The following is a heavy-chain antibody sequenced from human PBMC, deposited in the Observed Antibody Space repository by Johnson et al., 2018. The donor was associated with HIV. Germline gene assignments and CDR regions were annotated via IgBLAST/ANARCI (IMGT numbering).Heavy chain of an antibody. Sequence: QEKLVESGGGVVQPGRSLRLSCAASGFTFSDYAMPWVRQAPGKGLEWVASISSDGSNKYYADSVKGRFTISRDNSKNTLYLQTNSLKTEDTAVYYCNTEWEYYYGSGNLDAFDIWRQRTMVTVSS. CDR2: ISSDGSNK. J-gene: IGHJ3*02. CDR1: GFTFSDYA. CDR3: NTEWEYYYGSGNLDAFDI. D-gene: IGHD3-10*01. V-gene: IGHV3-30-3*01.